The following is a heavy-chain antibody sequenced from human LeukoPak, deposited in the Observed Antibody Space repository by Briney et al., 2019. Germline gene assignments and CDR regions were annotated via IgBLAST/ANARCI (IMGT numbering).Heavy chain of an antibody. CDR3: AINTYSSGWNFPGYMDV. CDR1: GFTVSSNY. V-gene: IGHV3-53*01. D-gene: IGHD6-19*01. CDR2: IYSGGST. Sequence: PGGSLRLSCAASGFTVSSNYMSWVRQAPGKGLEWVSVIYSGGSTYYADSVKGRFTISRDNSKNTLYLQMNSLRAEDTAVYYCAINTYSSGWNFPGYMDVWGKGTTVTVSS. J-gene: IGHJ6*03.